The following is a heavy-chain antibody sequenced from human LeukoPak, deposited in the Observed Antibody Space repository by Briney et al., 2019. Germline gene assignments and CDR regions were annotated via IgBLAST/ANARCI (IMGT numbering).Heavy chain of an antibody. D-gene: IGHD2-2*01. Sequence: GGSLRLSCAASGFTFSSYAMSWVRQAPGKGLEWVSAISGSGGSTYYADSVKGRFTISRDNAKNSLYLQMNSLRAEDTAVYYCARKTDDCSSTSCPLDYWGQGTLVTVSS. J-gene: IGHJ4*02. CDR3: ARKTDDCSSTSCPLDY. CDR1: GFTFSSYA. CDR2: ISGSGGST. V-gene: IGHV3-23*01.